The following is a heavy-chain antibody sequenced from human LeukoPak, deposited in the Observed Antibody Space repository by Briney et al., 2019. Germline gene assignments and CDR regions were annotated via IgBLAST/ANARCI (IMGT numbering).Heavy chain of an antibody. Sequence: SQTLSLTCAISGDSVSSNSAAWHWIRQSPSRGLEWLGRTYYRSKWYNDYAVSVKSRITINPDTSKNQFSLQLNSVTPEDTAVYYCAREIPSVRGVMLFDYWGQGTLVTVSS. V-gene: IGHV6-1*01. J-gene: IGHJ4*02. D-gene: IGHD3-10*01. CDR2: TYYRSKWYN. CDR1: GDSVSSNSAA. CDR3: AREIPSVRGVMLFDY.